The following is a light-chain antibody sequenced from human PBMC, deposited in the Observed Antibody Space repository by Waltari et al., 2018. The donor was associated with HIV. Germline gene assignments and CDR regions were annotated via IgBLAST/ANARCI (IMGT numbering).Light chain of an antibody. V-gene: IGLV1-51*01. J-gene: IGLJ2*01. CDR2: DNT. CDR1: SPNIGSNR. CDR3: GTWDSSLSAVL. Sequence: QSLLTQPPSVSAAPGQTVTISCSCSSPNIGSNRFFWYQQLPGTAPKPLIYDNTKRPSGIPDRFSGSKSGTLATLGITGLQTGDEADYYCGTWDSSLSAVLFGGGTKLTVL.